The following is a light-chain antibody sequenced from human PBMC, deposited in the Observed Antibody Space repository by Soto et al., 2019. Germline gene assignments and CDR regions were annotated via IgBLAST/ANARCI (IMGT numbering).Light chain of an antibody. CDR1: SSNIGAGYA. CDR2: DNN. CDR3: QSYDSSLRGVV. V-gene: IGLV1-40*01. Sequence: QPVLTPPPSVSGAPGQRVTISCTGSSSNIGAGYAVQWYQQLPGTAPKLLIYDNNSRPSGVPDRFSGSKSGTSASLAITGLQAEDEAAYYCQSYDSSLRGVVFGGGTKLTVL. J-gene: IGLJ2*01.